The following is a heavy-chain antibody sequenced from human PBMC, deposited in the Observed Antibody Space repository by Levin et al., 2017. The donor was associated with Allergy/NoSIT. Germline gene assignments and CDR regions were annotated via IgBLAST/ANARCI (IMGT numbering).Heavy chain of an antibody. J-gene: IGHJ6*02. CDR1: GFTVSTNY. D-gene: IGHD3-16*01. CDR2: IYSGVST. V-gene: IGHV3-66*01. CDR3: AREVYAYQYGADV. Sequence: GGSLRLSCAASGFTVSTNYMSWVRQAPGKGLEWVSGIYSGVSTYYADSVKGRFTISRDNSKNTLYLQMNSLRAEDTAVYYCAREVYAYQYGADVWGQGTTVTVSS.